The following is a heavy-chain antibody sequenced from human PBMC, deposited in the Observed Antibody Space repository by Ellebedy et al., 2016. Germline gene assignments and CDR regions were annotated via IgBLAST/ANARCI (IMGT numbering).Heavy chain of an antibody. CDR1: GFTFSSYA. D-gene: IGHD2-15*01. CDR3: ARVGVVVVVVAAIPYFDY. CDR2: ISYDGSNK. V-gene: IGHV3-30*04. J-gene: IGHJ4*02. Sequence: GESLKISCAASGFTFSSYAMHWVRQAPGKGLEWVAVISYDGSNKYYADSVKGRFTISRDNSKNTLYLQMNSLRAEDTAVYYCARVGVVVVVVAAIPYFDYWGRGTLVTVSS.